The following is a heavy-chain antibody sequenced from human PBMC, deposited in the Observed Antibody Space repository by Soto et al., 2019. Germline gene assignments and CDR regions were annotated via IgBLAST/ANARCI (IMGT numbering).Heavy chain of an antibody. CDR1: GYTFTSYA. J-gene: IGHJ6*02. V-gene: IGHV1-3*01. Sequence: ASVKVSCKASGYTFTSYAMHWVRQAPGQRLEWMGWINAGNGNTKYSQKFQGRVTITRDTSASTAYMELSSLRSEDTAVYYCASGHSSSWDNYYYYGMDVWGQGTTVTVS. CDR3: ASGHSSSWDNYYYYGMDV. CDR2: INAGNGNT. D-gene: IGHD6-13*01.